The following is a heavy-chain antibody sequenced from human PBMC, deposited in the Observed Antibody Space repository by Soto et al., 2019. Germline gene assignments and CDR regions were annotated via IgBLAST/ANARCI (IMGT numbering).Heavy chain of an antibody. CDR2: VFHSGST. Sequence: SETLSLTCIVSGASITSGGYYYHWIRQHPGKGLEWIGYVFHSGSTYYNPSLRSRVTMSADTSKNQFSLKLTSVTAADTAVYYCARSRGDLWFGELSLSGVDYWGQGTLVTVSS. CDR3: ARSRGDLWFGELSLSGVDY. D-gene: IGHD3-10*01. J-gene: IGHJ4*02. V-gene: IGHV4-31*03. CDR1: GASITSGGYY.